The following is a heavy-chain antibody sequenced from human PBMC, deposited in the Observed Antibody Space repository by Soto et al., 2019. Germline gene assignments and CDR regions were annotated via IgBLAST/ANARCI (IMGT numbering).Heavy chain of an antibody. Sequence: QVQLVQSGAEVKKPGASVKVSCKASGYTFTSYDINWVRQATGQGLEWMGWMNPNSGNTGYAQKFQGRVTRTRNTSISTAYMERSSLRSEDTAGYYGAREKTSYGMDVWGQGTTVTVSS. CDR1: GYTFTSYD. CDR2: MNPNSGNT. J-gene: IGHJ6*02. V-gene: IGHV1-8*01. CDR3: AREKTSYGMDV.